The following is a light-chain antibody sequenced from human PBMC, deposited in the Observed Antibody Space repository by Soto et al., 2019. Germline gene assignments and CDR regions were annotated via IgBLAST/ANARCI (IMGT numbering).Light chain of an antibody. CDR2: GAS. CDR3: QQYGSSLWT. V-gene: IGKV3-20*01. CDR1: QSVSSSY. Sequence: EIVLTQSPGTLSLSPGERATLSCRASQSVSSSYLAWYQQKPGQAPRLLIYGASSRATGIPDRFSGSGSGTDFTLTISRLEPEAFAVYYCQQYGSSLWTFGQGTKVAIK. J-gene: IGKJ1*01.